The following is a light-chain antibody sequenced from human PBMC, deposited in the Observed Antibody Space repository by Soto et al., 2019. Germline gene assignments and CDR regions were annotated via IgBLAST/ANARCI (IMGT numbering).Light chain of an antibody. V-gene: IGKV1-5*01. CDR2: DAS. Sequence: DIQMTQSPSPLSASIGDRVTITGRASQSIDNWLAWYQQKPGKAPQLLIYDASRVKTGVPSRFTASGSGTEFTLTINTLQADDSATYFCQHYNGYPYTFGPGTKVDI. CDR3: QHYNGYPYT. J-gene: IGKJ2*01. CDR1: QSIDNW.